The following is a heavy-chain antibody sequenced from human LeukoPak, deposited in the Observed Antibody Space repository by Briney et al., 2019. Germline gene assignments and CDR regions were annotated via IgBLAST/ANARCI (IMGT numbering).Heavy chain of an antibody. CDR2: IYHSGST. D-gene: IGHD5-18*01. CDR1: GGSISSSNW. Sequence: SETLSLTCAVSGGSISSSNWWSWVRQPPGKGLEWIGEIYHSGSTNYNPSLKSRVTISVDKSKNQFSLKLSSVTAADTAVYYCARHDGYSYGPGWVDYWGQGTLVTVSS. CDR3: ARHDGYSYGPGWVDY. J-gene: IGHJ4*02. V-gene: IGHV4-4*02.